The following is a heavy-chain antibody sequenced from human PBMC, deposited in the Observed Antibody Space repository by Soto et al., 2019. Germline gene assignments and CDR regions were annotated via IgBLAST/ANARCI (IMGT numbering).Heavy chain of an antibody. CDR2: IDHSGST. Sequence: QVHLQQWGAGLLKPSETLSLTCAVFGGSFSGYYWSWIRQPPGKGLEWIGEIDHSGSTNYNPSLKSRVTTSVDTSKNQFSLKLTSVTAADTAVYSCARYGSGILFDYWGQGALVTVSS. V-gene: IGHV4-34*01. CDR3: ARYGSGILFDY. CDR1: GGSFSGYY. J-gene: IGHJ4*02. D-gene: IGHD3-10*01.